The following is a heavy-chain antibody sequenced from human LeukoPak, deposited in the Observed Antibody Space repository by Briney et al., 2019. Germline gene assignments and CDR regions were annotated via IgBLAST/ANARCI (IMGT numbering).Heavy chain of an antibody. V-gene: IGHV3-15*01. D-gene: IGHD3-10*01. CDR1: GFTFSNAW. Sequence: GGSLRLSCAASGFTFSNAWMSWVRQAPGKGLEWVGRIKSKTDGGTTDYAAPVKGRFTISRDDSKNTLYLQMNSLKTEDTAVYYCTTTENLVRGVIPFDYWGQRTLVTVSS. J-gene: IGHJ4*02. CDR3: TTTENLVRGVIPFDY. CDR2: IKSKTDGGTT.